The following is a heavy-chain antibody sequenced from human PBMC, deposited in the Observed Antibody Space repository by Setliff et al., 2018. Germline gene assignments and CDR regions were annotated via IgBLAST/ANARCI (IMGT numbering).Heavy chain of an antibody. CDR3: ARLPLRVSMVPI. J-gene: IGHJ3*02. V-gene: IGHV4-61*02. D-gene: IGHD3-10*01. Sequence: SETLSLTCTVSGGSISSGTYYWTWIRQPAGQGLEWIGRIYTTGITNYNASLKSRVTISVDTSKNLFSLKLNSVTAADTAVYYCARLPLRVSMVPIWGQGTTVTVS. CDR1: GGSISSGTYY. CDR2: IYTTGIT.